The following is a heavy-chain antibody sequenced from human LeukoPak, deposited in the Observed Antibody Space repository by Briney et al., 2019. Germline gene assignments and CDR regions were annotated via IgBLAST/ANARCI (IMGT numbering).Heavy chain of an antibody. Sequence: GGSLRLSCGASGFTFSSYGMNWVRQAPGKGLEWVSYISSGGSTIYYADSVKGRFTISRDNAKTSLYLEMNSLRAEDTAVYYCARDGTGGWNGDYWGQGTLVTVSS. CDR3: ARDGTGGWNGDY. CDR2: ISSGGSTI. V-gene: IGHV3-48*03. CDR1: GFTFSSYG. J-gene: IGHJ4*02. D-gene: IGHD1-1*01.